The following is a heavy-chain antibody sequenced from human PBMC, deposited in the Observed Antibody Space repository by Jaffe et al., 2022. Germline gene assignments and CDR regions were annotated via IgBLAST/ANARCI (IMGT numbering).Heavy chain of an antibody. V-gene: IGHV3-23*01. D-gene: IGHD4-17*01. CDR1: GFTFSSYA. CDR2: ISGSGGST. Sequence: EVQLLESGGGLVQPGGSLRLSCAASGFTFSSYAMSWVRQAPGKGLEWVSAISGSGGSTYYADSVKGRFTISRDNSKNTLYLQMNSLRAEDTAVYYCAKDPWGDYASRTDAFDIWGQGTMVTVSS. CDR3: AKDPWGDYASRTDAFDI. J-gene: IGHJ3*02.